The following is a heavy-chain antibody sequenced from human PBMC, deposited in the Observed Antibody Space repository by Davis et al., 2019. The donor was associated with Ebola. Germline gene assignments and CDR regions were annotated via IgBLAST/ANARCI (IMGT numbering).Heavy chain of an antibody. CDR1: AGSTSSSNW. CDR2: IHHSGST. CDR3: ARVLFSVWNYEALDI. D-gene: IGHD1-7*01. J-gene: IGHJ3*02. V-gene: IGHV4-4*02. Sequence: MPSETLSLTCAVSAGSTSSSNWWSWVRQPPGKGLEWIGEIHHSGSTNYNPSLKSRVTMFLDKSLNQFSLKMSSVTAADTAVYYCARVLFSVWNYEALDIWGQGTTVTVSS.